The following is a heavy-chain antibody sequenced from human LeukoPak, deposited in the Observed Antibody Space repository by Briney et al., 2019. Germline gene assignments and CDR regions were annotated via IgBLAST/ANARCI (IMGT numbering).Heavy chain of an antibody. J-gene: IGHJ4*02. D-gene: IGHD1-1*01. CDR3: VVHMGGDY. CDR2: IGTRRTSI. Sequence: GGSLRLSCAASGFTFSSYSMNWVRQTPGKGLEWVSSIGTRRTSIYYADSVKGRFTISRDNSKNTLYLQMNSLRVEDTAVYYCVVHMGGDYWGQGALVTVSS. CDR1: GFTFSSYS. V-gene: IGHV3-21*04.